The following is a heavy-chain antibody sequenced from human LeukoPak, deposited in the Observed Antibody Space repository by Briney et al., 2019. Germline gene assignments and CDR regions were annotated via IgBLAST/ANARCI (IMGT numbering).Heavy chain of an antibody. J-gene: IGHJ4*02. CDR1: GGSISSYY. Sequence: SETLSLTCTVSGGSISSYYWSWIRQPPGKGLEWIGYIYYSGSTNYNPSLKSRVTISVETSKNQFSLKLSSVTAADTAVYYCASWRPGRFDYWGQGTLVTVSS. V-gene: IGHV4-59*01. CDR3: ASWRPGRFDY. D-gene: IGHD3-3*01. CDR2: IYYSGST.